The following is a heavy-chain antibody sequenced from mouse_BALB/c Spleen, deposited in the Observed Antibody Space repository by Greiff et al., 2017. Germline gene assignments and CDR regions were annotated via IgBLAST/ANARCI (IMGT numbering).Heavy chain of an antibody. CDR3: ARSPYGYYFDY. Sequence: EVKLQESGPGLVKPSQSLSLTCTVTGYSITSDYAWNWIRQFPGNKLEWMGYISYSGSTSYNPSLKSRISITRDTSKNQFFLQLNSVTTEDTATYYCARSPYGYYFDYWGQGTTLTVSS. V-gene: IGHV3-2*02. CDR2: ISYSGST. D-gene: IGHD1-2*01. J-gene: IGHJ2*01. CDR1: GYSITSDYA.